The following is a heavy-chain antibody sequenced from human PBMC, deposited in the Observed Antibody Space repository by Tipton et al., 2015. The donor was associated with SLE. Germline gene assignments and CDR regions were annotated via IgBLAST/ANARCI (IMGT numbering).Heavy chain of an antibody. D-gene: IGHD6-13*01. J-gene: IGHJ4*02. CDR3: AMTGIAAAGQNY. CDR2: IYTSGST. V-gene: IGHV4-4*09. CDR1: GGSISSYY. Sequence: TLSLTCTVSGGSISSYYWSWIRQPPGKGLEWIGYIYTSGSTNYNPSLKSRVTISVDTSKNQFSLKLSSVTAADTAVYYCAMTGIAAAGQNYWGQGTLVTVSS.